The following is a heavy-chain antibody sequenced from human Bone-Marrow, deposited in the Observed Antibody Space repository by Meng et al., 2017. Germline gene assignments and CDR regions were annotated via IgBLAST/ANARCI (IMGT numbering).Heavy chain of an antibody. CDR2: FHHSGTT. CDR1: GASVSSGYW. CDR3: AASPGWWRIDS. V-gene: IGHV4-4*02. J-gene: IGHJ4*02. D-gene: IGHD6-19*01. Sequence: QLPESGPGLVKPSGPLSLTCGVSGASVSSGYWWTWVRQPPGKGLEWIGEFHHSGTTNYNPSLRSRVTISVDTSKNQFSLRLTSVTAADTAVYYCAASPGWWRIDSWGQGTLVTVSS.